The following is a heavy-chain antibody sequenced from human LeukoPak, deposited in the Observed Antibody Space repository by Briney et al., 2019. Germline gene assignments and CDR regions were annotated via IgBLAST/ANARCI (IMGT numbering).Heavy chain of an antibody. V-gene: IGHV3-21*01. CDR2: ISSSSSYI. J-gene: IGHJ4*02. CDR3: ARDSVGISTDY. CDR1: GFTFSSYS. Sequence: GGSLRLSCAASGFTFSSYSMNWVRQAPGKGLEWVSSISSSSSYIYYADSVKGRSTISRDNAKNSLYLQMNSLRAEDTAVYYCARDSVGISTDYWGQGTLVTVSS. D-gene: IGHD2-15*01.